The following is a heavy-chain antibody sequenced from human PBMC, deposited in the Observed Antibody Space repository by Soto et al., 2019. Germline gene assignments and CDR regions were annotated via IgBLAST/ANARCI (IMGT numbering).Heavy chain of an antibody. CDR2: ISGSGFKK. J-gene: IGHJ5*02. Sequence: MSGCRQALGKGLEWISSISGSGFKKYYADSVKGRFTISRDNSKSTVYLELNNLSAEDTAVYHCAKNQGVELVQLATVHRFQPSVPGPVVTV. V-gene: IGHV3-23*01. D-gene: IGHD1-1*01. CDR3: AKNQGVELVQLATVHRFQP.